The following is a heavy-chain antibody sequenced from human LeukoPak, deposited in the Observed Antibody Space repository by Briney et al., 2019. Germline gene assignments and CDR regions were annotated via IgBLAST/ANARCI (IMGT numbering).Heavy chain of an antibody. CDR2: IFNNGANA. CDR1: GFTFSNYA. Sequence: GRSLRLSCTASGFTFSNYAMDWVRQAPGKGLEWVATIFNNGANAFYADSVKGRFTISRDNSKHTLYLQMISLRVEDTAMYYCAKELHEVYYYGPDVWGQGATVTVSS. D-gene: IGHD5-18*01. V-gene: IGHV3-23*01. CDR3: AKELHEVYYYGPDV. J-gene: IGHJ6*02.